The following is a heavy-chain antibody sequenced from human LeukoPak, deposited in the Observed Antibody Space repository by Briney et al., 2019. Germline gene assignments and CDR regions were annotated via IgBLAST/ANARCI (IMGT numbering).Heavy chain of an antibody. CDR3: VRDHFYAFDI. D-gene: IGHD2/OR15-2a*01. CDR1: AFTFSRYG. V-gene: IGHV3-48*01. Sequence: GGSLRLSCAASAFTFSRYGMNWVRQAPGKGLEWVSYISNTISYADSVMGRFTISRDNAKTSLYLQMNSLRAEDTAVYYCVRDHFYAFDIWGQGTMVTVSS. CDR2: ISNTI. J-gene: IGHJ3*02.